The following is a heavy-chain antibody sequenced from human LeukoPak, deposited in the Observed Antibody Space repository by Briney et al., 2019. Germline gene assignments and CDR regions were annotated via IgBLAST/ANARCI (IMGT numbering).Heavy chain of an antibody. J-gene: IGHJ4*02. V-gene: IGHV4-4*07. CDR3: AKDRNYDFWSGDKAYFDY. CDR1: GGSISSYY. CDR2: IYTSGST. Sequence: PSETLSLTCTVSGGSISSYYWSWIRQPAGKGLEWIGRIYTSGSTNYNPSLKSRVTMSVDTSKNQFSLKLSSVTAADTAVYYCAKDRNYDFWSGDKAYFDYWGQGTLVTVSS. D-gene: IGHD3-3*01.